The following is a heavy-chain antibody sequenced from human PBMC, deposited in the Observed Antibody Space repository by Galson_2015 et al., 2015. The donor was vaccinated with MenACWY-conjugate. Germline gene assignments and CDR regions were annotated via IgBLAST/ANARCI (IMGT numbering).Heavy chain of an antibody. CDR2: INPGGSST. J-gene: IGHJ4*02. V-gene: IGHV3-74*01. CDR1: GFVFNTYW. D-gene: IGHD1-26*01. CDR3: AKTRGASFYFDS. Sequence: LRLSCAASGFVFNTYWLHWVRQAPGKGLVWVSRINPGGSSTTYADSVKDRFTISRDNAKNTLYLQMNSLRPEDTAVFYCAKTRGASFYFDSWGQGTLVTVSS.